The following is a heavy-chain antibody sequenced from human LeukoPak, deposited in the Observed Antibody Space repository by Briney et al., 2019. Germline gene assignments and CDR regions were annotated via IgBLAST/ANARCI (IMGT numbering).Heavy chain of an antibody. CDR1: GFTFSSYA. Sequence: AGGSLRLSCAASGFTFSSYATSWVRQAPGKGLEWVSAISGSGGSTYYADSVKGRFTISRDNSKNTLYLQMNSLRAEDTAVYYCAKVGLDIVVVPAVLDYWGQGTLVTVSS. V-gene: IGHV3-23*01. J-gene: IGHJ4*02. D-gene: IGHD2-2*03. CDR3: AKVGLDIVVVPAVLDY. CDR2: ISGSGGST.